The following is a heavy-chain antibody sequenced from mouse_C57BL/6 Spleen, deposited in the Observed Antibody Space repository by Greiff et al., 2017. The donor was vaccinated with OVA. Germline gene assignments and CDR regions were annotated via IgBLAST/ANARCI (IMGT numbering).Heavy chain of an antibody. Sequence: QVQLQQPGAELVKPGASVKLSCKASGYTFTSYWMHWVKQRPGRGLEWIGRIDPNSGGTKYNEKFKSKATLTVDKPSSTAYMQLSSLTSEDSAVYYGAKTTTVVATGFDYWGQGTTLTVSS. D-gene: IGHD1-1*01. V-gene: IGHV1-72*01. CDR3: AKTTTVVATGFDY. CDR2: IDPNSGGT. CDR1: GYTFTSYW. J-gene: IGHJ2*01.